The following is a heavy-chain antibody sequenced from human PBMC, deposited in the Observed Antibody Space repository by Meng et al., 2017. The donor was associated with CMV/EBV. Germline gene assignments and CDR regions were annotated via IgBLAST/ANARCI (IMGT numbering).Heavy chain of an antibody. Sequence: SETLSLTCAVYGGSFSGYYWSWIRQPPGKGLEWIGEINHSGSTNYNPSLKSRVTISVDTSKNQFSLKLSSVTAADTAVYYCARGPRMATIDYFDYWGRGTLVTVSS. CDR1: GGSFSGYY. J-gene: IGHJ4*02. D-gene: IGHD5-24*01. V-gene: IGHV4-34*01. CDR2: INHSGST. CDR3: ARGPRMATIDYFDY.